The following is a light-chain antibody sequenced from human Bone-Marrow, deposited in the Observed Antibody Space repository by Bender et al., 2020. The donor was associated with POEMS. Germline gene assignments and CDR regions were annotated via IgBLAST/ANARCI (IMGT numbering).Light chain of an antibody. V-gene: IGLV3-1*01. CDR1: ELGDKF. CDR2: EDN. Sequence: SNELTQPPSVSVSPGQTAIITCPGDELGDKFVCWYRQKPGQSPVLVMYEDNRRPSGIPERFSGSNSGNKATLTISGTQAIDEADYYCQAWDSSKYVFGTGTKVTVL. CDR3: QAWDSSKYV. J-gene: IGLJ1*01.